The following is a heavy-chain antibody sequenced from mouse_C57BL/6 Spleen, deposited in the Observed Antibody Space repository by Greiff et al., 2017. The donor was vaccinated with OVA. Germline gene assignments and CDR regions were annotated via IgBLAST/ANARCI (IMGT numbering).Heavy chain of an antibody. Sequence: QVQLQQPGAELVRPGSSVKLSCKASGYTFTSYWMHWVKQRPIQGLEWIGNIDPSDSETHYNQKFKDKATLTVDKSSSTAYMQLSSLTSEDSAVYYCARRRDYEDYYAMDYWGQGTSVTVSS. V-gene: IGHV1-52*01. CDR2: IDPSDSET. CDR3: ARRRDYEDYYAMDY. D-gene: IGHD2-4*01. J-gene: IGHJ4*01. CDR1: GYTFTSYW.